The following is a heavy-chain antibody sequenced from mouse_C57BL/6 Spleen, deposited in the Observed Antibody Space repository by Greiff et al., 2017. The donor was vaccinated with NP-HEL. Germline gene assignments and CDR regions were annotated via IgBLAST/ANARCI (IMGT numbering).Heavy chain of an antibody. V-gene: IGHV1-55*01. D-gene: IGHD2-4*01. J-gene: IGHJ2*01. Sequence: QVHVKQSGAELVKPGASVKMSCKASGYTFTSYWITWVKQRPGQGLEWIGDIYPGSGSTNYNEKFKSKATLTVDTSSSTAYMQLSSLTSEDSAVYYCARNPPIYYDYNYFDYWGQGTTLTVSS. CDR2: IYPGSGST. CDR1: GYTFTSYW. CDR3: ARNPPIYYDYNYFDY.